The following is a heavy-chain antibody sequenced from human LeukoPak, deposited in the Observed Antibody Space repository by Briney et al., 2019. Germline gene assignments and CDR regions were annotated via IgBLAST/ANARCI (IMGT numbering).Heavy chain of an antibody. D-gene: IGHD6-19*01. J-gene: IGHJ4*02. CDR3: ARGRTYGSGWYFDY. V-gene: IGHV3-30*04. Sequence: QPGRSLRLSCAASGFTFSSYAMHWVRQAPGKGLEWVAVISYDGSNKYYADSVKGRFTISRDNSKNTLYLQMNSLRAEDTAVYYCARGRTYGSGWYFDYWGQGTLVTVSS. CDR2: ISYDGSNK. CDR1: GFTFSSYA.